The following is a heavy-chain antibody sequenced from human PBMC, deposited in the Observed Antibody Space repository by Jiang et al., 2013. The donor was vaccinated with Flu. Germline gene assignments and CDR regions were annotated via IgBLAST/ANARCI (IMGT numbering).Heavy chain of an antibody. CDR2: IDPSDSYT. Sequence: SFTSYWISWVRQMPGKGLEWMGRIDPSDSYTNYSPSFQGHVTISADKSISTAYLQWSSLKASDTAMYYCARHRMEGDSSSSPFDYWGQGTLVTVSS. CDR1: SFTSYW. D-gene: IGHD6-6*01. CDR3: ARHRMEGDSSSSPFDY. V-gene: IGHV5-10-1*01. J-gene: IGHJ4*02.